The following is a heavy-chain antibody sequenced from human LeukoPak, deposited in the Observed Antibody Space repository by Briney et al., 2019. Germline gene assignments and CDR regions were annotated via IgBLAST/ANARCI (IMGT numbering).Heavy chain of an antibody. Sequence: SETLSLTCTVSGGSISSYYWSWIRQPPGKGLEWIGYIYTSGSTNYNPSLKSRVTISVDTSKNQFSLKLSSVTAADTAVYYCARDHMVRDDAFDIWGQGTMVTISS. V-gene: IGHV4-4*09. CDR3: ARDHMVRDDAFDI. CDR2: IYTSGST. CDR1: GGSISSYY. J-gene: IGHJ3*02. D-gene: IGHD3-10*01.